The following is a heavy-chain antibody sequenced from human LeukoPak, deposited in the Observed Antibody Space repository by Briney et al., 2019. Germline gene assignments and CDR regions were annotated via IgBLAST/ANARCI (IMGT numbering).Heavy chain of an antibody. Sequence: SETLSLTCAVYGGSFSGYYWSWIRQPPGKGLEWIGEINHSGRNNHNPSLKSRVTISVDTSKNQFSLKLRSVTAADTAVYYCARHPGYCSSGGDCYSFYFRHWGRGTLVTVSS. CDR2: INHSGRN. V-gene: IGHV4-34*01. CDR1: GGSFSGYY. D-gene: IGHD2-15*01. J-gene: IGHJ1*01. CDR3: ARHPGYCSSGGDCYSFYFRH.